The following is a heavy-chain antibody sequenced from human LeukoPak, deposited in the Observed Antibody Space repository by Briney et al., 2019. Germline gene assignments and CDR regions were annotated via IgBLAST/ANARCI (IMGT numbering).Heavy chain of an antibody. D-gene: IGHD2-15*01. CDR1: GFTFSSYG. V-gene: IGHV3-33*01. CDR3: ARGGPIYCSGDSCYPGDY. Sequence: GGSLRLSCAASGFTFSSYGMHWVRQAPGKGLEWVAVIWYDGSNKYYADSVKGRFTISRDNSKNTLYLQMNSLRAEDTAVYYCARGGPIYCSGDSCYPGDYWGQGTLVTVSS. CDR2: IWYDGSNK. J-gene: IGHJ4*02.